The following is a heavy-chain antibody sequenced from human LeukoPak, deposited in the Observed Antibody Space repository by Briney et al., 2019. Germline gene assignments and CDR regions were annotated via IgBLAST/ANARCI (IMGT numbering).Heavy chain of an antibody. CDR1: GYTFTDYF. CDR2: VNPNTGDT. V-gene: IGHV1-2*02. D-gene: IGHD4-17*01. J-gene: IGHJ4*02. Sequence: GASVKVSCKASGYTFTDYFMHWVRQAPGQGLEYMGWVNPNTGDTNYEQNFQGRATMTRDTSISTAYMELRRLTSEDTAVYYCARDRGVTTRSATLPDYWGQGTLVTVSS. CDR3: ARDRGVTTRSATLPDY.